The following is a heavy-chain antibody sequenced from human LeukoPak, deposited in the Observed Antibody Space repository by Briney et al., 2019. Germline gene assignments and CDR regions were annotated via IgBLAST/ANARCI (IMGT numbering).Heavy chain of an antibody. V-gene: IGHV1-3*01. CDR1: GYTFTSYA. CDR3: ARDLFPGSYYRYYFDY. CDR2: INAGNGNT. J-gene: IGHJ4*02. D-gene: IGHD3-10*01. Sequence: ASVKVSCTASGYTFTSYAMHWVRQAPGQRLEWMGWINAGNGNTKYSQKFQGRVTITRDTSASTAYMELSSLRSEDTAVYYCARDLFPGSYYRYYFDYWGQGTLVTVSS.